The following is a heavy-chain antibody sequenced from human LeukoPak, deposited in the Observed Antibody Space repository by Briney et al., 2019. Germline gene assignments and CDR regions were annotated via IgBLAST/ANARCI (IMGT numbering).Heavy chain of an antibody. J-gene: IGHJ5*02. CDR3: ARSAAMVRVNWFDP. CDR1: GGSISSGGYY. CDR2: IYYSGST. D-gene: IGHD5-18*01. V-gene: IGHV4-31*03. Sequence: SETLFLTCTVSGGSISSGGYYWSWIRQHPGKGLEWIGYIYYSGSTYYNPSLKSRVTISVDTSKNQFSLKLSSVTAADTAVYYCARSAAMVRVNWFDPWGQGTLVTVSS.